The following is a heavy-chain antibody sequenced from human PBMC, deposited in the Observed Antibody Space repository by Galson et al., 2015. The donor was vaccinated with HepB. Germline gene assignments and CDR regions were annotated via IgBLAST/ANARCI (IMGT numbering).Heavy chain of an antibody. J-gene: IGHJ4*02. V-gene: IGHV5-51*03. Sequence: QSGAEVKKPGESLKISCKGSGYSFTSYWIGWVRQMPGKGLGWMGIIYPGDSDTRYSPSFQGQVTISADKSISTAYLQWSSLKASDTAMYYCASLGPSDGAAGLYFDYWGQGTLVTVSS. CDR3: ASLGPSDGAAGLYFDY. CDR2: IYPGDSDT. CDR1: GYSFTSYW. D-gene: IGHD6-13*01.